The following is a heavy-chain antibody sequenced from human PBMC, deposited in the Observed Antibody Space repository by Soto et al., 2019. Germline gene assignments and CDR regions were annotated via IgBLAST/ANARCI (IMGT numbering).Heavy chain of an antibody. J-gene: IGHJ4*02. CDR1: GFTFSSYG. D-gene: IGHD5-12*01. Sequence: QVQLVESGGGVVQPGRSLRLSCAASGFTFSSYGMHWVRQAPGKGLELVAVIWYAGSNKYYADSVKGRFTISRDNSKNTLYLQMSSLRAEDTAVYYCARDSGVEMATIGAVDYWGQGTLVTVSS. CDR2: IWYAGSNK. CDR3: ARDSGVEMATIGAVDY. V-gene: IGHV3-33*01.